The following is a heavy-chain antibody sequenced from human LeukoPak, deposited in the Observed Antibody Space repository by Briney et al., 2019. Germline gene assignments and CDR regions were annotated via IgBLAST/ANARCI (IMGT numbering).Heavy chain of an antibody. CDR1: GGSISSSSYY. V-gene: IGHV4-39*01. CDR2: IYYSGST. D-gene: IGHD3-10*01. J-gene: IGHJ5*02. CDR3: ARPLGNRYMVRGVGWFDP. Sequence: ASETLSLTCTVSGGSISSSSYYWGWIRQPPGKGLEWIGSIYYSGSTYYNPSLKSRVTISVDTSKNQFSLKLSSVTAADTAVYYCARPLGNRYMVRGVGWFDPWGQGTLVTVSS.